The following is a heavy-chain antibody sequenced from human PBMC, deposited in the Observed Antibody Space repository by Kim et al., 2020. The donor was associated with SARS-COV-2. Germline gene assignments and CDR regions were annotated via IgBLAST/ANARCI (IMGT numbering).Heavy chain of an antibody. J-gene: IGHJ6*02. CDR2: ISGSGGST. V-gene: IGHV3-23*01. CDR3: AKDPGELLWFGVDV. CDR1: GFTFSSYA. D-gene: IGHD3-10*01. Sequence: GGSLRLSCAASGFTFSSYAMSWVRQAPGKGLEWVSAISGSGGSTYYADSVKGRFTISSDNSKNTLYLQMNSLRAEDTAVYYCAKDPGELLWFGVDVWGQGTTVTVSS.